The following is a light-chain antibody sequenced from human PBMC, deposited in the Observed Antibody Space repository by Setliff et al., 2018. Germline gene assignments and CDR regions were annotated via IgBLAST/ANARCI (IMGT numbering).Light chain of an antibody. CDR1: SSDVGAYKY. V-gene: IGLV2-8*01. CDR2: EVT. CDR3: TSYAGNNNLI. Sequence: QSALTQPASVSGSPGQSITLSCTGTSSDVGAYKYVSWYQQHPGKAPKLLIFEVTTRLSGVPDRFSGSKSGNTASLTVSGLQAEDEADYYCTSYAGNNNLIFGGGTKVTVL. J-gene: IGLJ2*01.